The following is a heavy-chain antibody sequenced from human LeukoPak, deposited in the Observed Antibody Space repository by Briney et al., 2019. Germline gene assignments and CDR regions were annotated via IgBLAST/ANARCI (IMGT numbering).Heavy chain of an antibody. D-gene: IGHD4-23*01. Sequence: PGGSLRLSCAASGFTFSSYEMNWVRQAPGKGLEWISYISSSGSTIYYADSVKGRFTISRDNAKNSLYLQMNSLRAEDTAVYYCARGYGFYGGNFHPYFDYWGQGTLVTVSS. V-gene: IGHV3-48*03. CDR2: ISSSGSTI. J-gene: IGHJ4*02. CDR1: GFTFSSYE. CDR3: ARGYGFYGGNFHPYFDY.